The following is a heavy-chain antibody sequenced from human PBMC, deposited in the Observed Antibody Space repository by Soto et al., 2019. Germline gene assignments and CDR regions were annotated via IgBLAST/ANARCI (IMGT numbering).Heavy chain of an antibody. CDR2: IYYSGST. CDR1: GGSISSHH. V-gene: IGHV4-59*08. D-gene: IGHD6-13*01. Sequence: PSETLSFTCTVSGGSISSHHWSWIRQPPGKGLEWIGYIYYSGSTKYNPSLKSRVTISLDTSRSQFSLRLSSVTAADTAAYYCARHAAATGFYFDYWGQGTPVTVSS. CDR3: ARHAAATGFYFDY. J-gene: IGHJ4*02.